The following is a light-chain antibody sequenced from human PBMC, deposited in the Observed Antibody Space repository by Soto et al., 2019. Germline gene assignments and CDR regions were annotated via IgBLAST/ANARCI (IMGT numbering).Light chain of an antibody. J-gene: IGKJ4*01. CDR2: GAS. CDR1: QSVSSSY. Sequence: EIVLTQSPGTLSLSPGERATLSCRASQSVSSSYLAWYQQKPGQAPRLLIYGASSRATGIPDRFSGSGSGTDFTLTISRPEPEDFAVYYCHQYDSSPLTLGGGTKVEIK. CDR3: HQYDSSPLT. V-gene: IGKV3-20*01.